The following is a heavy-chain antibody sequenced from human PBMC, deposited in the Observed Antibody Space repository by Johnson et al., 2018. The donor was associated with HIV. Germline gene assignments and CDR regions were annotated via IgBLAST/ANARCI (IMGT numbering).Heavy chain of an antibody. J-gene: IGHJ3*02. D-gene: IGHD1-1*01. CDR1: GFSFSDYY. CDR3: ARESLTTSDAFDM. Sequence: QVQLVESGGGLVKPGGSLRLSCTISGFSFSDYYMSWFRQAPGKGLEWLSYISVTGSVIYYADSVKGRFTISRDNTKNSVYLQMNSPTAEDTAVYYCARESLTTSDAFDMWGQGTTVTVSS. V-gene: IGHV3-11*04. CDR2: ISVTGSVI.